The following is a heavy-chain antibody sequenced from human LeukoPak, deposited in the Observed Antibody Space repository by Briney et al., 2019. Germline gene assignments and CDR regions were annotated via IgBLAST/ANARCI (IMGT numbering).Heavy chain of an antibody. V-gene: IGHV4-34*01. CDR2: ISHSGST. D-gene: IGHD3-3*01. CDR3: ARGSITIFGVVTMSNWFDP. Sequence: PSETLSLTCAVYGGSFSGYYWSWIRQPPGKGLEWIGEISHSGSTNYSPSLKSRVTISVDTSKNQFSLKLSSVTAADTAVYYCARGSITIFGVVTMSNWFDPWGQGTLVTVSS. J-gene: IGHJ5*02. CDR1: GGSFSGYY.